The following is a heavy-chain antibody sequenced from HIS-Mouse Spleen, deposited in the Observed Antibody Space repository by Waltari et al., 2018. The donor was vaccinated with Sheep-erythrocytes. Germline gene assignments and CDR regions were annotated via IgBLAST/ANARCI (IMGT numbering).Heavy chain of an antibody. Sequence: QVQLVQSGAEVKKPGSSVKVSCKASGGTFSSYAISWVRQAPGQGLEWMGRIIHILGIANNAQKFQGRVTITADKSTSTAYMELSSLRSEDTAVYYCAQTGATTPHFDYWGQGTLVTVSS. D-gene: IGHD1-26*01. V-gene: IGHV1-69*04. CDR1: GGTFSSYA. J-gene: IGHJ4*02. CDR2: IIHILGIA. CDR3: AQTGATTPHFDY.